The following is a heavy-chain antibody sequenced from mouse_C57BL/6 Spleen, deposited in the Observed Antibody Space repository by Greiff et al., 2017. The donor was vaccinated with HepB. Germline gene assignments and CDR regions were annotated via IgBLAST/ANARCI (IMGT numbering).Heavy chain of an antibody. CDR2: IHPSDSDT. V-gene: IGHV1-74*01. Sequence: VQLQQPGAELVKPGASVKVSCKASGYTFTSYWMHWVKQRPGQGLEWIGRIHPSDSDTNYNQKFKGKATLTVDKSSSTAYMQLSSLTSEDSAVYYCAIPRYDYGGWFAYWGQGTLVTVSA. D-gene: IGHD2-4*01. CDR3: AIPRYDYGGWFAY. CDR1: GYTFTSYW. J-gene: IGHJ3*01.